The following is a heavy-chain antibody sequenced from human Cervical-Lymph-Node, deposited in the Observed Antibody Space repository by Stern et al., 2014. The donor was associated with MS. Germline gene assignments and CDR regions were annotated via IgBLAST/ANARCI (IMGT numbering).Heavy chain of an antibody. CDR2: IRSKAYGGTT. J-gene: IGHJ4*02. CDR3: TRVSSIAARPIAY. D-gene: IGHD6-6*01. CDR1: GFTFGAYA. Sequence: EVQLVESGGGLVQPGRSLRLSCTVSGFTFGAYAMSWFRQAPGKGPEWVGLIRSKAYGGTTEDAASVKGRFTISRDDSKNITYLEMNSLITEDTAVYYCTRVSSIAARPIAYWGQGILVTVSS. V-gene: IGHV3-49*03.